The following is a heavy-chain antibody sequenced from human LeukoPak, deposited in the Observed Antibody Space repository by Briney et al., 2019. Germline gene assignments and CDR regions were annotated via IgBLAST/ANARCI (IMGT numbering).Heavy chain of an antibody. CDR1: GFTFDDYA. Sequence: GRSLRLPCAASGFTFDDYAMHWVWQAPGKGLEWVSGISWNSGSIGYADSVKGRFTISRDNAKNSLYLQMNSLRAEDTALYYCAKEGGGSGSYVGYFDYWGQGTLVTVSS. D-gene: IGHD1-26*01. V-gene: IGHV3-9*01. CDR3: AKEGGGSGSYVGYFDY. CDR2: ISWNSGSI. J-gene: IGHJ4*02.